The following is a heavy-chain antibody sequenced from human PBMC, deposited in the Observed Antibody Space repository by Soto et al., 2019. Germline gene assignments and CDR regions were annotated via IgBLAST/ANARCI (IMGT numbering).Heavy chain of an antibody. D-gene: IGHD3-10*01. CDR3: AKVYYGLGSYYTPPYYYYYGMDV. V-gene: IGHV3-30-3*01. CDR2: ISYDGSNK. CDR1: GFTFRSYA. Sequence: GGSLRLGCAASGFTFRSYAMHWGRQAPGKGLEWVAVISYDGSNKYYADSVKGRFTISRDNSKNTLYLQMNSLRAEDTAVYYCAKVYYGLGSYYTPPYYYYYGMDVWGQGTTVTVSS. J-gene: IGHJ6*02.